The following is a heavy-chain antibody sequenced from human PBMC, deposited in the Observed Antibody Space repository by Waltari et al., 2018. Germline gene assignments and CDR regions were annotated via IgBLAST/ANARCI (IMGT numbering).Heavy chain of an antibody. CDR1: GFTFSSYW. CDR3: AREYVTYYDFWSGYYGPIRDFDY. Sequence: EVQLVESGGGLVQPGGSLRLSCAASGFTFSSYWMSWVRQAPGKGLEGVANIKQDGSEKYYVDFVKGRFTISRDNAKNSLYLQMNSLRAEDTAVYYCAREYVTYYDFWSGYYGPIRDFDYWGQGTLVTVSS. J-gene: IGHJ4*02. D-gene: IGHD3-3*01. V-gene: IGHV3-7*01. CDR2: IKQDGSEK.